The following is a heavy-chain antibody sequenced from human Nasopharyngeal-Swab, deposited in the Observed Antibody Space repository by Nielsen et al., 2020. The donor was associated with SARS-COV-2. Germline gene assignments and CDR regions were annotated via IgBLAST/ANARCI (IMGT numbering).Heavy chain of an antibody. J-gene: IGHJ4*02. Sequence: WVRQAPGQGLEWMGWISAYNGNTNYAQKLQGRVTMTTDTSTSTAYVELRSLRSDDTAVYYCARDDYDILTGYYTGGIYWGQGTLVTVSS. CDR2: ISAYNGNT. D-gene: IGHD3-9*01. CDR3: ARDDYDILTGYYTGGIY. V-gene: IGHV1-18*01.